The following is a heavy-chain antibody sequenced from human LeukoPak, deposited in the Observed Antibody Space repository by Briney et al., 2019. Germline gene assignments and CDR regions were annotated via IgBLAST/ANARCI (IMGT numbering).Heavy chain of an antibody. V-gene: IGHV1-3*01. Sequence: ASVKVSCKASGYTFTSYATHWVRQAPGQRLEWMGWINAGNGNTKYSQKFQGRVTITRDTSASTAYMELSSLRSEDTAVYYCARGSLGYCSSTSCPGLFDCWGQGTLVTVSS. CDR1: GYTFTSYA. D-gene: IGHD2-2*01. CDR2: INAGNGNT. CDR3: ARGSLGYCSSTSCPGLFDC. J-gene: IGHJ4*02.